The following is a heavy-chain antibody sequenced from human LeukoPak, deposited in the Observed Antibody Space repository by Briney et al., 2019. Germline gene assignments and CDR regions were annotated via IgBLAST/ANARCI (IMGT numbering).Heavy chain of an antibody. D-gene: IGHD2-8*01. J-gene: IGHJ4*02. CDR1: GYTFTSYD. CDR2: MSPNSGYI. CDR3: ATSRYCINGVCPFDY. Sequence: ASVKVSCKASGYTFTSYDINWVRQATGQGLEWMGWMSPNSGYIGYAQKLKGRVTMATNTSISTAYMELSSLRSEDTAVYYCATSRYCINGVCPFDYWGQGTLVTVSS. V-gene: IGHV1-8*01.